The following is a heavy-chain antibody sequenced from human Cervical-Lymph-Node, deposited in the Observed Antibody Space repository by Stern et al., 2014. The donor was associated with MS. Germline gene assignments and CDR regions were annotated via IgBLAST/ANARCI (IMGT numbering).Heavy chain of an antibody. CDR2: IVSKTDGGTT. CDR3: GGNAAFDV. CDR1: GFTFSKAW. Sequence: EVQLEESGGGLVKPGGSLRLSCAASGFTFSKAWMSWVRQAPGKGLEWVGRIVSKTDGGTTLYAAPVKGRFTISRDDSKNTLYLHMNSLETEDTALYFCGGNAAFDVWGQGTMVTVSS. V-gene: IGHV3-15*04. D-gene: IGHD3-16*01. J-gene: IGHJ3*01.